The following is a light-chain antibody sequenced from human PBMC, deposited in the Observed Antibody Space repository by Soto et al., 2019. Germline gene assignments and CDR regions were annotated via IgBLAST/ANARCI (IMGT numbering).Light chain of an antibody. CDR3: QQYNSYPIT. Sequence: DIQMTQSPSTLSASVGDRVTITFRASQSISSWLAWYQQKPGKASNLLIYKASTLESGVPSRFSGSGSGTEFTLSISSLQPDDFATYYCQQYNSYPITFGQGTRLEIK. CDR2: KAS. CDR1: QSISSW. V-gene: IGKV1-5*03. J-gene: IGKJ5*01.